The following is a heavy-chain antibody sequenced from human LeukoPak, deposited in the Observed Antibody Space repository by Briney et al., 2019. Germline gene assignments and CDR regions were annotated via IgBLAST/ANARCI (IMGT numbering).Heavy chain of an antibody. J-gene: IGHJ3*02. D-gene: IGHD3-3*01. V-gene: IGHV7-4-1*02. CDR2: INTNTGNP. CDR3: AREFTDFWSGYYGGTLFDI. Sequence: GASVKVSCKASGYTFTSYAMNWVRQAPGQGLEWMGWINTNTGNPTYAQGFTGRFVFSLDTSVSTAYLQISSLKAEDTAVYYCAREFTDFWSGYYGGTLFDIWGQGTMVTVSS. CDR1: GYTFTSYA.